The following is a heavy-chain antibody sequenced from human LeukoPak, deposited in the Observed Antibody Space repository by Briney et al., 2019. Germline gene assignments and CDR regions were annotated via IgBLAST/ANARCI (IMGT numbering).Heavy chain of an antibody. D-gene: IGHD2-2*01. Sequence: PSETLPLTCTVSGDSISNDYWNWIRQPAGKGPEWMGRIHISGRTNYNPSQKSRVTMSIHTYNNQFSLTLRSVPGAHAAVYFCARDRCRSSNCQNDGVWFDPWGKGTLVTVSS. J-gene: IGHJ5*02. CDR2: IHISGRT. CDR3: ARDRCRSSNCQNDGVWFDP. V-gene: IGHV4-4*07. CDR1: GDSISNDY.